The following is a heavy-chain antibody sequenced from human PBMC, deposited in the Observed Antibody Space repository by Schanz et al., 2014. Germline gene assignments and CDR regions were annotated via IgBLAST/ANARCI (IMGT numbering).Heavy chain of an antibody. CDR3: ARDPNSVNELDY. CDR1: GFTFSSYW. V-gene: IGHV3-7*03. D-gene: IGHD5-12*01. CDR2: IKGDSSVK. J-gene: IGHJ4*02. Sequence: EVQLVESGGGLVQPGGSLRLSCVASGFTFSSYWMSWVRQAPGKGLEWVANIKGDSSVKAYVDSVRGRFTLSRDNVKNSVYLQMNSLRVEDTAVYYCARDPNSVNELDYWGQGTLVTVSS.